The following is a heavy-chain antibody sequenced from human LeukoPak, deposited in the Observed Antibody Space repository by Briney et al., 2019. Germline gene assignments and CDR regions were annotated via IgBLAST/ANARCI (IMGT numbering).Heavy chain of an antibody. CDR2: IYYSGST. CDR3: ARHETRIYYGSGTLNWFDP. CDR1: GGSISSSSYY. D-gene: IGHD3-10*01. Sequence: PSETLSLTCTVSGGSISSSSYYWGWIRQPPGKGLEWIGSIYYSGSTYYNPSLKSRVTISVDTSKNQFSLKLNSVTAADTAVYYCARHETRIYYGSGTLNWFDPWGQGTLVTVSS. V-gene: IGHV4-39*01. J-gene: IGHJ5*02.